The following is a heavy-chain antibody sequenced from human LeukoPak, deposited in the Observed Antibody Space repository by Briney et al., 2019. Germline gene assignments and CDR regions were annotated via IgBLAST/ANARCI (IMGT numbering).Heavy chain of an antibody. CDR2: IYYSGNT. CDR3: ARNPFYSGYDDYYFGY. D-gene: IGHD5-12*01. CDR1: GGSVSSRSYY. Sequence: PSETLSLTCTVSGGSVSSRSYYWSWIRQPPGKGLEWIGYIYYSGNTNYNPSLKSRVTISLDTSKSQFSLKLHSVTAADTAVYYCARNPFYSGYDDYYFGYWGQGTLVTVSS. V-gene: IGHV4-61*01. J-gene: IGHJ4*02.